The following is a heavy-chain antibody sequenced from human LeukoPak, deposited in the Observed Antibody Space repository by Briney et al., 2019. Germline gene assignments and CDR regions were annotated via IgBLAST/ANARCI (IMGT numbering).Heavy chain of an antibody. CDR1: GFSFCSYS. CDR2: ISSSGSTI. J-gene: IGHJ6*02. CDR3: ARALGLLYGMDV. V-gene: IGHV3-48*04. Sequence: GGSLRLSCAASGFSFCSYSMSWVRQAPGKGLEWVSHISSSGSTIYYADSVEGRFTISRDNAKNSLYLQMNSLRAEDTAVYYCARALGLLYGMDVWGQGTTVTVSS.